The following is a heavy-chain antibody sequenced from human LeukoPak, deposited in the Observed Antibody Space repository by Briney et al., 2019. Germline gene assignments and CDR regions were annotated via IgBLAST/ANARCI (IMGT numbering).Heavy chain of an antibody. CDR1: GYTFTGYY. Sequence: GASVKVSCKASGYTFTGYYMHWVRQAPGQGLEWMGWINPNSGGTNYAQKFQGRVTMTRDTSISTAYMELSRLRSDDTAVYYCARVGVGYSGSYEYWGQGTMVTVSS. V-gene: IGHV1-2*02. CDR3: ARVGVGYSGSYEY. CDR2: INPNSGGT. D-gene: IGHD1-26*01. J-gene: IGHJ3*01.